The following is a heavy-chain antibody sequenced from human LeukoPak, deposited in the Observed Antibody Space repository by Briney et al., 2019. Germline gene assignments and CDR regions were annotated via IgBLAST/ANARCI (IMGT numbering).Heavy chain of an antibody. Sequence: SVTVSCKASGGTFSSYAISWVRQAPGQGLEWMGRIIPILGIANYAQKFQGRVTITADKSTSTAYMELSSLRSEDTAVYYCAREGAYCGGDCYLSWFDSWGQGTLVTVSS. J-gene: IGHJ5*01. CDR2: IIPILGIA. CDR1: GGTFSSYA. CDR3: AREGAYCGGDCYLSWFDS. V-gene: IGHV1-69*04. D-gene: IGHD2-21*02.